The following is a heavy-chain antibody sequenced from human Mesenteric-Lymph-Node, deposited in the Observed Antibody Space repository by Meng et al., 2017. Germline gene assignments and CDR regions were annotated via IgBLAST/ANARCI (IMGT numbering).Heavy chain of an antibody. Sequence: GGSLRLSCAASGYPFRISWMSWVRQAPGKGLEWVGRIKSKTDGGTTDYAEPVKGRVTISRDNSTNTLYVQMNSLKTEDTAVYYCTTAGDHFEWLSGDYYYYGMDVWGQGTTVTVSS. V-gene: IGHV3-15*01. CDR3: TTAGDHFEWLSGDYYYYGMDV. CDR1: GYPFRISW. D-gene: IGHD3-9*01. J-gene: IGHJ6*02. CDR2: IKSKTDGGTT.